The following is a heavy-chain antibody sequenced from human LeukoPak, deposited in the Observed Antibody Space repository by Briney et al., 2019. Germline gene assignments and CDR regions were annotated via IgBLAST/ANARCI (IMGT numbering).Heavy chain of an antibody. CDR1: GFTFSSYW. CDR2: INSDGSST. D-gene: IGHD3-22*01. J-gene: IGHJ3*02. V-gene: IGHV3-74*01. Sequence: PGGSLRLSCAASGFTFSSYWMHWVRQAPGKGLVWVSRINSDGSSTSYADSVKGRFTISRDNAKNTLYLQMNSLRAEDTAVYYCARARHHTYYYDSSGAFDIWGQGTMVTVSS. CDR3: ARARHHTYYYDSSGAFDI.